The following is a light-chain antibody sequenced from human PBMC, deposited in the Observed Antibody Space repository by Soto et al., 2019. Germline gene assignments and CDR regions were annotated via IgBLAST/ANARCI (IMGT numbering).Light chain of an antibody. CDR3: AAWDDSLNAWL. V-gene: IGLV1-44*01. J-gene: IGLJ3*02. CDR2: NDY. Sequence: QSVLTQPPSASGTPGQRVSISCSGSSSNVEENSVTWYQRLPGAAPKVLIYNDYQRPSGVPDRFSGSKSGTSASLAISGLQSDDDADYYCAAWDDSLNAWLFGVGTKVTVL. CDR1: SSNVEENS.